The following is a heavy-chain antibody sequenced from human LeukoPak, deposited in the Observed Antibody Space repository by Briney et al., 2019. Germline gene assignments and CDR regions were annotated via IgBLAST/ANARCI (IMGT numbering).Heavy chain of an antibody. D-gene: IGHD3-22*01. CDR3: ARIMAWDSSGYQPLYAFDI. Sequence: SETLSLTCTVSGGSISSGGYYWSWIRQHPGKGLGWIGYIYYSGSTYYNPSLKSRVTISVDTSKNQFSLKLSSVTAADTAVYYCARIMAWDSSGYQPLYAFDIWGQGTMVTVSS. CDR2: IYYSGST. J-gene: IGHJ3*02. CDR1: GGSISSGGYY. V-gene: IGHV4-31*03.